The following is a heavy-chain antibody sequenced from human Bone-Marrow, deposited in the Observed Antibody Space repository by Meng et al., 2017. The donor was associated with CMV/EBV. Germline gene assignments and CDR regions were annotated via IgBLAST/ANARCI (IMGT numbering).Heavy chain of an antibody. V-gene: IGHV3-30-3*02. CDR3: AKNGRYCSSTSCFDTQYYFDY. CDR2: ISYDGSNK. D-gene: IGHD2-2*01. J-gene: IGHJ4*02. Sequence: GGSLRLSCAASGFTFSSYAMHWVRQAPGKGLEWVAVISYDGSNKYYADSVKGRFTISRDNSKNTLYLQMNSLRAEDTAVYYCAKNGRYCSSTSCFDTQYYFDYWGQGTLVTVSS. CDR1: GFTFSSYA.